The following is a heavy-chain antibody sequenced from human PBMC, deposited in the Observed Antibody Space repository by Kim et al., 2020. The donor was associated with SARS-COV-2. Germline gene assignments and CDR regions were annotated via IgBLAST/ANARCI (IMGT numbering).Heavy chain of an antibody. CDR3: ARAGYDVRDWYFDV. CDR2: MYYSGNT. V-gene: IGHV4-39*07. CDR1: GGSISSSSYY. D-gene: IGHD3-22*01. J-gene: IGHJ2*01. Sequence: SETLSLTCTVSGGSISSSSYYWGWVRQPPGKGLEWIGNMYYSGNTYYNPSLKSRVTISVDTSRKQFSLKLSSVTAADTAVYYCARAGYDVRDWYFDVWGR.